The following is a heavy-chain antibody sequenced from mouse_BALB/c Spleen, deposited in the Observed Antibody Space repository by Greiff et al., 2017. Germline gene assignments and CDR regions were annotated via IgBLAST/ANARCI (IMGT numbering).Heavy chain of an antibody. D-gene: IGHD1-2*01. CDR1: GYIFITYW. V-gene: IGHV1S40*01. Sequence: QVQLQQSGPELVRPGASVKLSCKASGYIFITYWMNWVKQRPGQGLEWIGQIFPASGSTNYNEMFEGKATLTVDTSSSTAYMQLSSLTSEDSAVYYCARGGTTAFYYFDYWGQGTTLTVSS. CDR2: IFPASGST. CDR3: ARGGTTAFYYFDY. J-gene: IGHJ2*01.